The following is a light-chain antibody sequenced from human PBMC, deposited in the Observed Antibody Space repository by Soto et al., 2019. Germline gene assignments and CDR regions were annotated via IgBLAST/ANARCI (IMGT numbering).Light chain of an antibody. J-gene: IGKJ1*01. Sequence: DIQLTQSPSTLSGSVGDRVTITCRASQTISSWLAWYQQKPGKAPKLLIYQASTLKSGVPSRFSGSGSGTEFTLTISSLQPDDFATYYCQHYTSYSEAFGQGTKVELK. V-gene: IGKV1-5*03. CDR3: QHYTSYSEA. CDR1: QTISSW. CDR2: QAS.